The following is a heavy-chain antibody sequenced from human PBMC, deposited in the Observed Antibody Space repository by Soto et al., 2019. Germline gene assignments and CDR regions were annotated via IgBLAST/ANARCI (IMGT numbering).Heavy chain of an antibody. J-gene: IGHJ3*02. Sequence: QVQLVESGGGVVQPGRSLRLSCAASGFTFSSYGMHWVRQGPGKGLEWVAVISYDGSNKYYADSVKGRVTITRDNSKNTLYLRMNSLRAEDTAVYYCANMGLEGPRDACDIWGQGTMVPASS. CDR1: GFTFSSYG. CDR3: ANMGLEGPRDACDI. V-gene: IGHV3-30*18. CDR2: ISYDGSNK. D-gene: IGHD1-1*01.